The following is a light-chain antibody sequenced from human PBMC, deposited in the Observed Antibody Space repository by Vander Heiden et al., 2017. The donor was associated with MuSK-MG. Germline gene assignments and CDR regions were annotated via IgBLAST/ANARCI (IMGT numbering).Light chain of an antibody. CDR2: GNS. J-gene: IGLJ1*01. CDR1: SSNIGAGYD. CDR3: QSYDSSLRGV. Sequence: QSVMTQPPSVSGAPGQRVTISCTGSSSNIGAGYDVHWYQQIPGTAPKLLIYGNSNRPSGVPDRFSGSKSGTSASLAITGLQAEDEADYYCQSYDSSLRGVFGTGTKVTVL. V-gene: IGLV1-40*01.